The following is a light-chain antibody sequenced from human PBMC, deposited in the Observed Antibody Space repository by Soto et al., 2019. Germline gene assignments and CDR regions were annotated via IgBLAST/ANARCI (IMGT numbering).Light chain of an antibody. J-gene: IGLJ1*01. CDR1: SSNIGPNA. Sequence: QSVLTQPPSASGTPGQKVTISCSGSSSNIGPNAVNWYQQLPGTAPKLLLYNNNQRPSGVSDRFSGSKSGTSASLAISGLQSADEADYHCAAWDDSLNGLVFGTGTKVTVL. CDR3: AAWDDSLNGLV. V-gene: IGLV1-44*01. CDR2: NNN.